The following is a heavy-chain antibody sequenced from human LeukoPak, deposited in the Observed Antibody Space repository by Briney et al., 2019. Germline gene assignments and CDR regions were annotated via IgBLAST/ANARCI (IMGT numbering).Heavy chain of an antibody. V-gene: IGHV1-18*01. J-gene: IGHJ3*02. Sequence: ASVKVSCKASGYTFTSYGISWVRQAPGQGLEWMGWISAYNGNTNYAQKLQGRVTMTTDTSTSTAYMELRSLRSDDTAVYYCASFGDTAMAYNAFDIWGQGTMVTVSS. CDR1: GYTFTSYG. CDR2: ISAYNGNT. D-gene: IGHD5-18*01. CDR3: ASFGDTAMAYNAFDI.